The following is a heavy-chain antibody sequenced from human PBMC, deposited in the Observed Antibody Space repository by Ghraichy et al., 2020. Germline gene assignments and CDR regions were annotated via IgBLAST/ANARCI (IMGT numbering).Heavy chain of an antibody. J-gene: IGHJ4*02. D-gene: IGHD3-3*01. V-gene: IGHV1-2*02. Sequence: ASVKVSCKASGYTFTDYYIYWVRQAPGQGFEWMGWIIPNSGGTSYAEKFEGRVTMTRDTSISTAYMELSRLRFDDTAYYYCARVAGARVAGAVSDRRFVELLLEENCPDFWGQGTLVTVSS. CDR3: ARVAGARVAGAVSDRRFVELLLEENCPDF. CDR2: IIPNSGGT. CDR1: GYTFTDYY.